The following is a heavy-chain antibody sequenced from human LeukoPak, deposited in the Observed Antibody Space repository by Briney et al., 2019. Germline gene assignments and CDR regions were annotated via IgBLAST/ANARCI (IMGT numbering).Heavy chain of an antibody. V-gene: IGHV3-7*01. CDR2: MNQGGSET. CDR1: GFTFGRHW. CDR3: ARDGVAGGFDY. J-gene: IGHJ4*02. Sequence: GGSLRLSCAASGFTFGRHWMSWVRQAPGKGLEWVAHMNQGGSETTNVDSVKGRFTISRDDAKNLVFLQMNGLRVEDTAMYYCARDGVAGGFDYWGQGILVTVSS. D-gene: IGHD6-19*01.